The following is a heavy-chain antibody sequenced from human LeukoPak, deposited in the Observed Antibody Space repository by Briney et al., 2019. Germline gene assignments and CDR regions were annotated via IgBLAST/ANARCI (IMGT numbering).Heavy chain of an antibody. D-gene: IGHD5-24*01. V-gene: IGHV1-69*04. CDR3: ARAPGRDGYNYAFNI. CDR1: GGTFSSYA. CDR2: IIPILGIA. Sequence: GSSVKVSCKASGGTFSSYAISWVRQAPGQGLEWMGRIIPILGIANYAQKFQGRVTITADKSTSTAYMELSSLRSEDTAVYYCARAPGRDGYNYAFNIWGQGTMVTVSS. J-gene: IGHJ3*02.